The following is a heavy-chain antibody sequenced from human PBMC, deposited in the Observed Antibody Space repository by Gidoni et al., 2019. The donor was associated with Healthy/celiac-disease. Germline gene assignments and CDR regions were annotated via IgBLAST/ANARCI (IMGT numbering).Heavy chain of an antibody. J-gene: IGHJ4*02. V-gene: IGHV3-23*01. CDR1: GFTFSSYD. CDR2: ISGSGSST. CDR3: AKYEQMATAYFDY. Sequence: EVQLLESGAGLVQLGGSLSLSCAASGFTFSSYDMSWVRQAPGKGLEWVSDISGSGSSTYYADSVKGRFTISRDNSKNTLYLQMNSLRAEDTAVYYCAKYEQMATAYFDYWGQGTLVTVSS. D-gene: IGHD5-18*01.